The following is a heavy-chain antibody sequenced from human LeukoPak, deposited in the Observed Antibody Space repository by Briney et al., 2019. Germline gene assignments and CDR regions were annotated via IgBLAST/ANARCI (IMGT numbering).Heavy chain of an antibody. Sequence: SETLSLTCAVYGGSFSAYYWSWIRQPPGKGLEWIGEINHSGSTNYNPSLKSRVAISVDTSRNQFSLRLSSVTAADTAVYYCARGQRITMTDWGQGTLVTVSS. V-gene: IGHV4-34*01. CDR2: INHSGST. CDR1: GGSFSAYY. J-gene: IGHJ4*02. D-gene: IGHD3-22*01. CDR3: ARGQRITMTD.